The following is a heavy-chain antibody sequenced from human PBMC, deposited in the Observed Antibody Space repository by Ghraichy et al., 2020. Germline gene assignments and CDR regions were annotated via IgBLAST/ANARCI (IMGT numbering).Heavy chain of an antibody. CDR3: ARQVPSYYYYGMDV. Sequence: SETLSLTCTVSGGSISSSSYYWGWIRQPPGKGLEWIGSIYYSGSTYYNPSLKSRVTISVDTSKNQFSLKLSSVTAADTAVYYCARQVPSYYYYGMDVWGQGTTVTVSS. V-gene: IGHV4-39*01. J-gene: IGHJ6*02. CDR1: GGSISSSSYY. CDR2: IYYSGST.